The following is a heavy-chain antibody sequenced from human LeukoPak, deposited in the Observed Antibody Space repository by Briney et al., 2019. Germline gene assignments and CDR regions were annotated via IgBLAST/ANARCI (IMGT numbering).Heavy chain of an antibody. V-gene: IGHV4-59*12. J-gene: IGHJ4*02. D-gene: IGHD3-22*01. CDR3: AREDYYDSSGYSFDY. Sequence: SETLSLTCTVSGGSICGYYWSWIRQPPGKGLQFIGYIHYTGSTNYNPSLKSRVTMSVDTSKNQFSLKLSPVTAADTAVYYCAREDYYDSSGYSFDYWGQGTLVTVSS. CDR2: IHYTGST. CDR1: GGSICGYY.